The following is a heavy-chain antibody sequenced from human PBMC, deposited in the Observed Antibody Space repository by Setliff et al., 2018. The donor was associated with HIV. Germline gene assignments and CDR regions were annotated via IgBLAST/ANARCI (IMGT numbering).Heavy chain of an antibody. J-gene: IGHJ6*02. CDR1: GYTLTTFG. CDR3: ARDLPLPGIAVAASMGRSYYYSMDV. CDR2: INTETGNP. Sequence: GASVKVSCKAAGYTLTTFGIRLVRQAPGQGLEWMGWINTETGNPMYAQGFTGRFVFSLDTSVSTAYLQISSLKTEDTAMYYCARDLPLPGIAVAASMGRSYYYSMDVWGQAPTVTVSS. V-gene: IGHV7-4-1*02. D-gene: IGHD6-19*01.